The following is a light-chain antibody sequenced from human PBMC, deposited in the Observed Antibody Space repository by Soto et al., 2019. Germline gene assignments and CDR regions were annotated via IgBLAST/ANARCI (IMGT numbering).Light chain of an antibody. V-gene: IGLV2-8*01. CDR3: SSKTGSNTLV. J-gene: IGLJ2*01. CDR1: SSDVGGYNY. CDR2: DVN. Sequence: QSALTQPPSASGSPGQSVTISCTGTSSDVGGYNYVSWYQQHPGKAPKLVIYDVNKRPSGVPGRFSGSKSGNTASLTVSGLQAEDEADYYCSSKTGSNTLVFGGGTKLTVL.